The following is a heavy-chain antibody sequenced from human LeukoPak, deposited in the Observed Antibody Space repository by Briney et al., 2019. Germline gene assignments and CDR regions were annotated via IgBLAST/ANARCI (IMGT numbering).Heavy chain of an antibody. CDR2: IYYSGST. CDR3: ASPNIIAAAGTGFDY. CDR1: GGSISSSSYY. D-gene: IGHD6-13*01. Sequence: PSETLSLTCTVSGGSISSSSYYWGWIRQPPGKGLEWIGSIYYSGSTYYNPSLKSRVAISVDTSKNQFSLKLSSVTAADTAVYYCASPNIIAAAGTGFDYWGQGTLVTVSS. J-gene: IGHJ4*02. V-gene: IGHV4-39*07.